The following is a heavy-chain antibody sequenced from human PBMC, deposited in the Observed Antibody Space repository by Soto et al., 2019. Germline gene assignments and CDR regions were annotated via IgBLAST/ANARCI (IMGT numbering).Heavy chain of an antibody. Sequence: QVQLVESGGGVVQPGRSLRLSCAASGFTFSSYGMHWVRQAPGKGLEWVAVIWYDGSNKYYADSVKGRFTISRDNSKNTLYLQMNSLRAEETAVYYCARAYGGPYFDYWGQGTLVTVSS. V-gene: IGHV3-33*01. D-gene: IGHD4-17*01. CDR3: ARAYGGPYFDY. CDR1: GFTFSSYG. CDR2: IWYDGSNK. J-gene: IGHJ4*02.